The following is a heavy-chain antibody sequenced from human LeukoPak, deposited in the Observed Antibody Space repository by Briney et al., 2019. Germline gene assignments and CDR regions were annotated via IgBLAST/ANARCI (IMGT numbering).Heavy chain of an antibody. J-gene: IGHJ4*02. Sequence: GGSLRLSCAASGFTFDDYAMHWVRQAPGKGLEWVSLISWDGGSTYYADSVKGRFTISRDNSKNSLYLQMNSLRAEDTALYYCAKDSSYYDSSGYVDYWGQGPLVTVSS. V-gene: IGHV3-43D*03. CDR2: ISWDGGST. CDR3: AKDSSYYDSSGYVDY. D-gene: IGHD3-22*01. CDR1: GFTFDDYA.